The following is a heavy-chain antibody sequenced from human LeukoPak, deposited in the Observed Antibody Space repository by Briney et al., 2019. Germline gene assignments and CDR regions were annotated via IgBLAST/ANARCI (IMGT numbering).Heavy chain of an antibody. CDR2: TYYRSKWYN. CDR1: GDSVSSNSAA. D-gene: IGHD5-18*01. J-gene: IGHJ4*02. V-gene: IGHV6-1*01. CDR3: ARAVQDTAMVGGSFDY. Sequence: SQTLSLTSAISGDSVSSNSAAWNWIRQSPSRGLEWLGRTYYRSKWYNDYAVSVKSRITINPDTSKNQLSLQLNSVTHEDTAVYYCARAVQDTAMVGGSFDYWGQGTLVTVSS.